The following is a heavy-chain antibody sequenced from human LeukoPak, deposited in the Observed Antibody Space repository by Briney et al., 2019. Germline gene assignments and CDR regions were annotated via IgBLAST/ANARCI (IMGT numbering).Heavy chain of an antibody. V-gene: IGHV4-39*07. D-gene: IGHD3-16*01. CDR2: VYFDGGT. CDR1: GGSVTSGTYH. Sequence: PSETLSLTCSVSGGSVTSGTYHWGWIRQPPGKGPEGIGSVYFDGGTHYNPSLQSRVTVSVDTSKNQFSLRLSPVTAADTALYYCARDHYYDGRGRFDPWGQGTLLTVSS. J-gene: IGHJ5*02. CDR3: ARDHYYDGRGRFDP.